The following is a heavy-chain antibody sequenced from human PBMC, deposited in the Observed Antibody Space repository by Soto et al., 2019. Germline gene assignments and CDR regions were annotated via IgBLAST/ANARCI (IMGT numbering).Heavy chain of an antibody. D-gene: IGHD3-16*01. J-gene: IGHJ4*02. Sequence: QVQLVESGGGVVQPGRSLRLSCAASGFTFSSYVMHWVRQAPGKGLEWVAVISYDGSNKYYADSVKGRFTISRDNSKNTLYLQMNSLRAEDTAVYYCARAYEGDYFDYWGQGTLVTVSS. CDR2: ISYDGSNK. V-gene: IGHV3-30-3*01. CDR1: GFTFSSYV. CDR3: ARAYEGDYFDY.